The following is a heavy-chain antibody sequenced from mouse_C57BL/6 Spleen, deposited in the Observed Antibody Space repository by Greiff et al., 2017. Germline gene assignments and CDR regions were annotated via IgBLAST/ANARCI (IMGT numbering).Heavy chain of an antibody. V-gene: IGHV14-4*01. Sequence: EVMLVESGAELVRPGASVKLSCTASGFNIKDDYMHWVKQRPEQGLEWIGWIDPENGDTEYASKFQGKATITADTSSNTAYLQLSSLTSEDTAVYYCTTVGMDYWGQGTSVTVSS. CDR2: IDPENGDT. CDR1: GFNIKDDY. D-gene: IGHD1-1*02. CDR3: TTVGMDY. J-gene: IGHJ4*01.